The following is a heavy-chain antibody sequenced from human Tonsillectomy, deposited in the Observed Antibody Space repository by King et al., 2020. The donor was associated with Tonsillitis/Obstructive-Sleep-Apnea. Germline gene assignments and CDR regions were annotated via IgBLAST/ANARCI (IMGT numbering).Heavy chain of an antibody. Sequence: VQLQQWGAGLLKPSETLSLTCAVYGGSFSGYYWSWIRQPPGKGLEWIGEINHSGSTNYNPSLKSRVTISVDTSKNQFSLKLSSVTAADTAVYYCARDPPRSTTYYYYYGMDVWGQGTTVTVSS. V-gene: IGHV4-34*01. D-gene: IGHD2-2*01. CDR3: ARDPPRSTTYYYYYGMDV. CDR2: INHSGST. CDR1: GGSFSGYY. J-gene: IGHJ6*02.